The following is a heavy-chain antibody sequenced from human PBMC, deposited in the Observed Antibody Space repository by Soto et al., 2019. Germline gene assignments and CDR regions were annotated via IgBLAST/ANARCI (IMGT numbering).Heavy chain of an antibody. Sequence: PGGSLRLSCVASGFTFKNCAMSWVRQTPVKGLEWVSAVSGSGESTYYADVVKGRFTISRDNSKNMVFLQMNSLRAEDTAVYYCAKEGASSTSHQNSGTPGAFDIWGQGTMVTVSS. J-gene: IGHJ3*02. CDR2: VSGSGEST. CDR3: AKEGASSTSHQNSGTPGAFDI. CDR1: GFTFKNCA. D-gene: IGHD2-2*01. V-gene: IGHV3-23*01.